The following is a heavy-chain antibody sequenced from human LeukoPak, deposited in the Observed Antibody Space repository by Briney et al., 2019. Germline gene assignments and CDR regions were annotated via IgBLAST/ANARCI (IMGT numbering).Heavy chain of an antibody. CDR2: IYTSGST. CDR1: GGSISSYY. CDR3: ARDPTRYYDSSGWTPLDY. J-gene: IGHJ4*02. Sequence: PSETLSLTCTVSGGSISSYYWSWIRQSPGKGLEWIGHIYTSGSTNYNPSLKSRVTISVETSKNQFSLKLSSVTAADTAVYYCARDPTRYYDSSGWTPLDYWGQGTLVTVSS. D-gene: IGHD3-22*01. V-gene: IGHV4-4*08.